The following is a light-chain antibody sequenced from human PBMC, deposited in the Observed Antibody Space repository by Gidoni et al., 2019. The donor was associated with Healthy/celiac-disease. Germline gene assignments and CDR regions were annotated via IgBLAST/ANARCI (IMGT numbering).Light chain of an antibody. Sequence: VLTQSPATLSLSPGARATLSCRASQSVSSYLAWYQQKPGQAPRRRIYDASNRATGIPARFSGSGSGTDFTLTISSLEPEDFAVYYCQQRSNWPLTFXGXTKVEIK. V-gene: IGKV3-11*01. J-gene: IGKJ4*01. CDR3: QQRSNWPLT. CDR2: DAS. CDR1: QSVSSY.